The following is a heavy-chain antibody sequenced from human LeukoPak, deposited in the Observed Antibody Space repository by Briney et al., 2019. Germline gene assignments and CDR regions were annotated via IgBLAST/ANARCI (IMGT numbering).Heavy chain of an antibody. Sequence: ASVKVSCKASGGTFSSYAISWVRQAPGQGLEWMGGIIPIFGTANYAQKFQGRVTITTDESTSTAYMELSSLRSEDTAVYYCARGGYSGSYHIDYWGQGPLVTVSS. CDR1: GGTFSSYA. V-gene: IGHV1-69*05. CDR3: ARGGYSGSYHIDY. J-gene: IGHJ4*02. D-gene: IGHD1-26*01. CDR2: IIPIFGTA.